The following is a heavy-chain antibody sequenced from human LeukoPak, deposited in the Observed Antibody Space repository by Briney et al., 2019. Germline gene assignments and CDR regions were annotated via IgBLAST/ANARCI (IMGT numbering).Heavy chain of an antibody. V-gene: IGHV3-23*01. Sequence: GGSLRLSCAAAGFTFSSYAMIWVRQAPGKGMGWVSSINGDDERTYYAASVKCRFTISRYNSKNPLYLEMNSLRADDTAVYYCAKDQRGVTTGSYFFDYWGQGTLVTVSS. D-gene: IGHD4-17*01. CDR1: GFTFSSYA. CDR3: AKDQRGVTTGSYFFDY. CDR2: INGDDERT. J-gene: IGHJ4*02.